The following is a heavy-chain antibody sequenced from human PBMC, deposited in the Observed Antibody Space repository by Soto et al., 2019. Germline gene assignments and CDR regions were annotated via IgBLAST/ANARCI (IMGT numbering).Heavy chain of an antibody. D-gene: IGHD5-18*01. CDR2: INHSGST. J-gene: IGHJ4*02. CDR3: ARDGDTATEPYYFDY. Sequence: PSETLSLTYAVYGEFVSSGNYYWSWIRQPPGKGLEWIGEINHSGSTNYNPSLKSRVTISVDTSKNQFSLKLSSVTAADTAVYYCARDGDTATEPYYFDYWGQGTLVTVSS. V-gene: IGHV4-34*01. CDR1: GEFVSSGNYY.